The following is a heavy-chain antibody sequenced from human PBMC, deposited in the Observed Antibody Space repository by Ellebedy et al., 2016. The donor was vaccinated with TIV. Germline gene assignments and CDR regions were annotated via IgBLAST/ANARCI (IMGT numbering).Heavy chain of an antibody. D-gene: IGHD2-21*02. J-gene: IGHJ4*02. CDR1: GVPLSTSGMC. V-gene: IGHV2-26*01. Sequence: SGPTLVKPTETLTLTCTVSGVPLSTSGMCVSWIRQPPGKALEWLAHIFSNDEKSYSTSLKSRLTISKDTAKSQVVLTMTDMDPLDTATYFCARTLLYCGGDRSYQFDYWGQGTLVTVSS. CDR3: ARTLLYCGGDRSYQFDY. CDR2: IFSNDEK.